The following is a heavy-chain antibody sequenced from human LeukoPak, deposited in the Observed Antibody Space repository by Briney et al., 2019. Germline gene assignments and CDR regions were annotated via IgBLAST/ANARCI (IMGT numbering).Heavy chain of an antibody. CDR1: GGSFSGYY. J-gene: IGHJ4*02. CDR3: APREDDYDFWSGYYIR. Sequence: SETLSLTCAVYGGSFSGYYWSWIRQPPGKGLEWIGEINHSGSTNYNPSLKSRVTISVDTSKNQFSLKLSSVTAADTAVYYCAPREDDYDFWSGYYIRWGQGTLVTVSS. V-gene: IGHV4-34*01. CDR2: INHSGST. D-gene: IGHD3-3*01.